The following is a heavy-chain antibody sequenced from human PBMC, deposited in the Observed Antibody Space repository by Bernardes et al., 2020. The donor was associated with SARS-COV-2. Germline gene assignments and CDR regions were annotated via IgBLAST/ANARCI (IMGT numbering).Heavy chain of an antibody. CDR1: GYTFTAYF. Sequence: ASVKASCKASGYTFTAYFIHWVRQAPGQRLEWIGWINPNTGGTNYVQKFQGRVTMTRDTSITTAYMELSWLGSDDTAIYYCARTRTTISTTGIPVDYWGQGTLVTVSS. CDR3: ARTRTTISTTGIPVDY. CDR2: INPNTGGT. J-gene: IGHJ4*02. V-gene: IGHV1-2*02. D-gene: IGHD2-21*02.